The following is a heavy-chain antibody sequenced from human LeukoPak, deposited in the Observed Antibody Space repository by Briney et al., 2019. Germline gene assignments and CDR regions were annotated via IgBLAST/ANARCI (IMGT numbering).Heavy chain of an antibody. CDR1: GYTFTSYG. Sequence: GASVKVSCKASGYTFTSYGISWVRQAPGQGLEWMGWISAYNGNTNYAQKLQGRVTMTRDTSISTAYMELSRLRSDDTAVYYCARDRKAAAGSGFDPWGQGTLVTVSS. V-gene: IGHV1-18*01. CDR2: ISAYNGNT. CDR3: ARDRKAAAGSGFDP. J-gene: IGHJ5*02. D-gene: IGHD6-13*01.